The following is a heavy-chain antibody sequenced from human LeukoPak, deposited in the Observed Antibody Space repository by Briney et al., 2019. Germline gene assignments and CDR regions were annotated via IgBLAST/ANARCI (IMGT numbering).Heavy chain of an antibody. CDR3: AKGYSSGWYEY. J-gene: IGHJ4*02. CDR2: ISGSGGST. D-gene: IGHD6-19*01. CDR1: GFTFSSYA. V-gene: IGHV3-23*01. Sequence: GGSLRLSCAASGFTFSSYAMSWVRQAPGKGLEWVSAISGSGGSTYYADSVKGRLTISRDNSKNTLYLQMNSLRAEDTAVYYCAKGYSSGWYEYWGQGTPVTVSS.